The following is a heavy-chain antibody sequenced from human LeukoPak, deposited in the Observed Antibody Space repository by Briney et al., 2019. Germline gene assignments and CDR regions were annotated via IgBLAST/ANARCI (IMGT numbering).Heavy chain of an antibody. CDR2: IYTSGST. V-gene: IGHV4-4*07. CDR3: ARDRQWLAYWYFDL. D-gene: IGHD6-19*01. J-gene: IGHJ2*01. Sequence: SETLSLTCTVSGGSISRYYWSWIRQPAGKGLEWIGRIYTSGSTNYNPSLKSRVTMSVDTSKNQFSLKLSSVTAADTAVYYCARDRQWLAYWYFDLWGRGTLVTVSS. CDR1: GGSISRYY.